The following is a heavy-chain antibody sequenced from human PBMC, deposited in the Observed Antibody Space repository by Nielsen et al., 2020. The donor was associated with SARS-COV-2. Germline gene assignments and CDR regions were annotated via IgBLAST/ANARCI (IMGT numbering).Heavy chain of an antibody. CDR1: GFTFDDYA. CDR3: AKNRSVWDAFDI. V-gene: IGHV3-9*01. D-gene: IGHD2-21*01. CDR2: ISWNSGSI. Sequence: GGSLRLSCAASGFTFDDYAMHWVRQAPGKGLEWVSGISWNSGSIGYADSVKGRFTISRDNAKNSLYLQMNSLRAEDTALYYCAKNRSVWDAFDIWGQGTMVTVSS. J-gene: IGHJ3*02.